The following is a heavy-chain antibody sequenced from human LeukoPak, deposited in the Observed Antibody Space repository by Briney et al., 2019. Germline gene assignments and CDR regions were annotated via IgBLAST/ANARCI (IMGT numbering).Heavy chain of an antibody. CDR2: ISWNSGSI. V-gene: IGHV3-9*01. CDR3: AKDRWAVAGTRSKAFDI. Sequence: SGGSLRLSCAASGFTFGDYAMHWVRQAPGKGLEWVSGISWNSGSIGYADSVKGRFIISRDNAKNSLYLQMNSLRAEDTALYYCAKDRWAVAGTRSKAFDIWGQGTMVTVSS. J-gene: IGHJ3*02. CDR1: GFTFGDYA. D-gene: IGHD6-19*01.